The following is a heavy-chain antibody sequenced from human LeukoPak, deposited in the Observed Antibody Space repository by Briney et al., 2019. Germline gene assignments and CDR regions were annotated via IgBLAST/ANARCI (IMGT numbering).Heavy chain of an antibody. D-gene: IGHD5-24*01. CDR3: EKDLGPGSMATSPGFDY. CDR2: ISWNSGSI. V-gene: IGHV3-9*01. J-gene: IGHJ4*02. CDR1: GFTFDDYA. Sequence: GGSLRLSCAASGFTFDDYAMHWVRQAPGKGLEWVSGISWNSGSIGYADSVKGRFTISRDNAKTSLYLQMNSLRAEDTALYYCEKDLGPGSMATSPGFDYWGQGTLVTVSS.